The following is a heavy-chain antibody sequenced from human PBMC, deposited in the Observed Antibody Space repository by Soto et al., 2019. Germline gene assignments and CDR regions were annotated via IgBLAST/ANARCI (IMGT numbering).Heavy chain of an antibody. CDR3: ARQFYGSGSRGAFDI. V-gene: IGHV4-34*01. CDR2: INHSGST. CDR1: GGSFSGYY. J-gene: IGHJ3*02. Sequence: PSETLSLTCAVYGGSFSGYYWSWIRQPPGKGLEWIGEINHSGSTNYNPSLKSRVTISVDTSKNQFSLKLSSVTAADTAVYYCARQFYGSGSRGAFDIWGQGTTVTVSS. D-gene: IGHD3-10*01.